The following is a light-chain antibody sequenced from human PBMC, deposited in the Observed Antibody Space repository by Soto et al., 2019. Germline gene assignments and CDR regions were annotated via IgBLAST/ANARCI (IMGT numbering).Light chain of an antibody. CDR2: WAS. J-gene: IGKJ1*01. V-gene: IGKV4-1*01. Sequence: DIVMTQSPDSLAVSLGESATISCKSSQSLLYRYNNKNYLAWYQQKPGQSPKLLLYWASTRESGVPDRFSGRGSGTDFTLSISSLQAEDVDVYFCQQYYNPQWKFGQRTKVDI. CDR3: QQYYNPQWK. CDR1: QSLLYRYNNKNY.